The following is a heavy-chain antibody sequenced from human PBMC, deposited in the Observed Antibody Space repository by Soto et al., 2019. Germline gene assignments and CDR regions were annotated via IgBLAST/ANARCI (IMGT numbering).Heavy chain of an antibody. CDR2: VSTTSGRT. J-gene: IGHJ4*02. CDR3: ARDQSYYDF. V-gene: IGHV1-18*01. Sequence: ASVKVSWKTCGYTFSSYSINWVRQARGQGGEWMAWVSTTSGRTHYAERVQGRDTVTRDKSARTAFMEMWGLTADDTAVYFCARDQSYYDFCGQGILVTGSS. CDR1: GYTFSSYS.